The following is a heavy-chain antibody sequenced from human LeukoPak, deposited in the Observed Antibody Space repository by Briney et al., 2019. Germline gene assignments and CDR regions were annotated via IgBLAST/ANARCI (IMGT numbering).Heavy chain of an antibody. Sequence: PSETLSLTCTVSGGSFSSHYWSWIRQPPGKGLEWIGYISYIGSTNYNPSLKSRVTMSVDTSKNQFSLKPSSVTAADTAVYYCARDPTTVTKGLDIWGQGTMVTVSS. J-gene: IGHJ3*02. V-gene: IGHV4-59*11. D-gene: IGHD4-17*01. CDR1: GGSFSSHY. CDR2: ISYIGST. CDR3: ARDPTTVTKGLDI.